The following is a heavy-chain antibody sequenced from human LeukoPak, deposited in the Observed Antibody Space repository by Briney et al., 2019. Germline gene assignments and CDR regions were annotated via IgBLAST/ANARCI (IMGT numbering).Heavy chain of an antibody. CDR2: FHYTGST. J-gene: IGHJ4*02. CDR3: ARVPTPVTTRGLGYLDY. V-gene: IGHV4-31*03. CDR1: GGSISSGGYY. Sequence: SETLSLTCTVSGGSISSGGYYWNWIRQHPGKGLEWIGCFHYTGSTYYNPSLKSRVTISVDTSKNQFSLKLSSVTAAVTAVYYCARVPTPVTTRGLGYLDYWGQGTLVTVSS. D-gene: IGHD4-17*01.